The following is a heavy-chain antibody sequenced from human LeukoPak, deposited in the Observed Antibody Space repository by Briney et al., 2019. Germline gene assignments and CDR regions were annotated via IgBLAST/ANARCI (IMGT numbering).Heavy chain of an antibody. CDR2: INSDGSTT. CDR3: ARDRYYIQDY. D-gene: IGHD3-22*01. CDR1: GFTFSSYW. J-gene: IGHJ4*02. Sequence: GGSLRLSCAASGFTFSSYWMHWVRHAPGKGLVWVSRINSDGSTTAYADSVKGRFTISRDNAMNTLFLQMNSLRAEDTAMYYCARDRYYIQDYWGQGTLVTVSS. V-gene: IGHV3-74*01.